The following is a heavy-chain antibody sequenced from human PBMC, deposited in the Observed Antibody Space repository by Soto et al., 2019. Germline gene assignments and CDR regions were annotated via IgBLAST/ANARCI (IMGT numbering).Heavy chain of an antibody. D-gene: IGHD3-3*01. CDR1: GGSFSGYY. CDR2: INHSGST. CDR3: ARVFHYDFWSGYSYYFDY. V-gene: IGHV4-34*01. J-gene: IGHJ4*02. Sequence: PEETLSLTCAVYGGSFSGYYWSWIRQPPGKGLEWIGEINHSGSTNYNPSLKSRVTISVDTSKNQFSLKLSSVTAADTAVYYCARVFHYDFWSGYSYYFDYWGQGTLVTVSS.